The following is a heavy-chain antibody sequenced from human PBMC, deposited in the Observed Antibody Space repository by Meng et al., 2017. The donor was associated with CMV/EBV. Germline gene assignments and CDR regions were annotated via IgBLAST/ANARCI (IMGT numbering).Heavy chain of an antibody. Sequence: SVKVSCKASGGTFSSYAISWVRQAPGQGLEWMGGIIPIFGTANYAQKFQGRVTITTDESTSTAYMELSSLRSEDTAVYYCARGSGVELGYCSSTSCYLGYWGQGTLVTVSS. D-gene: IGHD2-2*01. V-gene: IGHV1-69*05. CDR2: IIPIFGTA. CDR3: ARGSGVELGYCSSTSCYLGY. CDR1: GGTFSSYA. J-gene: IGHJ4*02.